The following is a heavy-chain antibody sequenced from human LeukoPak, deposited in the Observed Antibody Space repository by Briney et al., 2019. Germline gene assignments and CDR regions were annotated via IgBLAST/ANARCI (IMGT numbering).Heavy chain of an antibody. CDR2: FDPEDGET. V-gene: IGHV1-24*01. J-gene: IGHJ3*02. Sequence: ASVKVSCKVSGCTLTELSMHWVRQAPGKGLEWMGGFDPEDGETIYAQKFQGRVTMTEDTSTDTAYMELSSLRSEDTAVYYCAYLWLFGGYAFDIWGQGTMVTVSS. CDR1: GCTLTELS. CDR3: AYLWLFGGYAFDI. D-gene: IGHD3-16*01.